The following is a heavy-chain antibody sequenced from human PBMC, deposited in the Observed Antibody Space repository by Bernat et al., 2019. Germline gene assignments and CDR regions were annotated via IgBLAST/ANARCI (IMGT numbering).Heavy chain of an antibody. CDR1: EFSFSDAW. J-gene: IGHJ3*02. CDR3: TTDLGDYTAFDI. V-gene: IGHV3-15*01. D-gene: IGHD4-17*01. Sequence: EVQLVESGGGLVKPGESLRLSCAASEFSFSDAWMTWVRQAPGKGLEWVGRIKSKSDGGATDYAAPVKGRFTISRDDSKNTLYLQMNSLKTEDTAVYYCTTDLGDYTAFDIWGQGTMVTVSS. CDR2: IKSKSDGGAT.